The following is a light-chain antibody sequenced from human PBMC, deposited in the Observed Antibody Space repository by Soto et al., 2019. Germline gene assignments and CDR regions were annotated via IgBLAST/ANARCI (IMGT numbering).Light chain of an antibody. CDR1: QSISSN. CDR2: RAS. CDR3: HQDENWPQT. Sequence: EIVMTQSPATLPVSPGERATLSCRASQSISSNLAWYQQKLGQAPMLLIYRASTSATGIPARFSGSGSGTEFTLTISSLQSEDFALSYYHQDENWPQTFGQGTKVEI. V-gene: IGKV3-15*01. J-gene: IGKJ1*01.